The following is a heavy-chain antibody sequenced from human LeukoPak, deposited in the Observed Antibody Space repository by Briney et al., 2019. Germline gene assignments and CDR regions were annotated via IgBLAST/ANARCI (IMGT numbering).Heavy chain of an antibody. V-gene: IGHV3-23*01. J-gene: IGHJ6*04. CDR2: ITGSGAYT. Sequence: GSLRLSCTASGFTFNNYAMTWVRQAPGKGLEWVSAITGSGAYTNYADSVKGRFTISRDNAKNSLYLQMNSLRAEDTAVYYCAELGITMIGGVWGKGTTVTISS. CDR1: GFTFNNYA. D-gene: IGHD3-10*02. CDR3: AELGITMIGGV.